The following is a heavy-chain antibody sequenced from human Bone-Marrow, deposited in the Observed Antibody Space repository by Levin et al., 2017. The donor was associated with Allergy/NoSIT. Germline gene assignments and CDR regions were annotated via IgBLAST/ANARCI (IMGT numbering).Heavy chain of an antibody. CDR3: ARKLGRSGSYYIYYYYGMDG. Sequence: GGSLRLSCAASGFTFSDYYMSWIRQAPGKGLEWVSYISSSGSTIYYADSVKGRFTISRDNAKNSLYLQMNSLRAEDTAVYYCARKLGRSGSYYIYYYYGMDGWGQGTTVTVSS. J-gene: IGHJ6*02. CDR1: GFTFSDYY. D-gene: IGHD3-10*01. CDR2: ISSSGSTI. V-gene: IGHV3-11*01.